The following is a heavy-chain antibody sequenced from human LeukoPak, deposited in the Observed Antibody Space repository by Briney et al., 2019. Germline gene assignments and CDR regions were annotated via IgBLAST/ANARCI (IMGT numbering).Heavy chain of an antibody. V-gene: IGHV1-8*03. CDR1: GYTFTSYD. J-gene: IGHJ4*02. D-gene: IGHD4-17*01. CDR3: ARVYPDYGDYIDY. CDR2: MNPNSGNT. Sequence: GASVKVSCKASGYTFTSYDINWVRQATGQGLEWMGWMNPNSGNTGYAQKFQGRVTITRNTSISTAYMELSSLRSEDTAVYYCARVYPDYGDYIDYWGRGTLVTVSS.